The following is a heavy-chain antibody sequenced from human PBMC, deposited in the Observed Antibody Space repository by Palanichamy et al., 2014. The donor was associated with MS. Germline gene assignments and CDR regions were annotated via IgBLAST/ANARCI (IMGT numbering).Heavy chain of an antibody. V-gene: IGHV1-3*01. CDR2: INAAKGFT. Sequence: QVHLVQSGAEVKKPGASVKVSCKASGYTFTAYALHWVRQAPGQRLEWIGWINAAKGFTKYSQKFQGRVTITRDTSASTAYMELSGLRSEDTAIYYCARDLIQLWRGLDHWGQGTLVTVSS. D-gene: IGHD1-1*01. CDR1: GYTFTAYA. CDR3: ARDLIQLWRGLDH. J-gene: IGHJ4*02.